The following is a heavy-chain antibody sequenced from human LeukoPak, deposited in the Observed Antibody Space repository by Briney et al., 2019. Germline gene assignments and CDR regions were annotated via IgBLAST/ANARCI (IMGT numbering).Heavy chain of an antibody. D-gene: IGHD5-12*01. J-gene: IGHJ4*02. V-gene: IGHV3-23*01. CDR1: GFTFSDNA. CDR2: INDNGSTR. CDR3: AKDMQTWPRFPDY. Sequence: GGSQRLSCGASGFTFSDNAMSWGRQAPGKGLEWVSGINDNGSTRFYAASVKGRFTSSRDNPKNTLYLQMNGLRVEDTAVYYCAKDMQTWPRFPDYWGQGTLVTVSS.